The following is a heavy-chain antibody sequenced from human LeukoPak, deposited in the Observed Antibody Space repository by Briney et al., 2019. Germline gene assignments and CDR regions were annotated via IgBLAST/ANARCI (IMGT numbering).Heavy chain of an antibody. CDR2: INPKSGGT. Sequence: TSVKVSCKASGYSFTGYYMHWVRLAPGQGLEWMGWINPKSGGTNSAQKFQGRVTMTRDTSISTAYMELSRLRSDDTAVYYCARSGMVTDFDYWGQGTLVTVSS. D-gene: IGHD5-18*01. J-gene: IGHJ4*02. CDR3: ARSGMVTDFDY. V-gene: IGHV1-2*02. CDR1: GYSFTGYY.